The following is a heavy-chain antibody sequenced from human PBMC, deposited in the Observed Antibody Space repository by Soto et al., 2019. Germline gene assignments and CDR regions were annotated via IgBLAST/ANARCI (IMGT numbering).Heavy chain of an antibody. CDR1: GFTFSSYW. CDR3: AVVAMTRHLYDYHCSGMDV. CDR2: INSDGSST. D-gene: IGHD2-15*01. Sequence: GGSLRLSCAASGFTFSSYWMHWVRQAPGKGLVWVSRINSDGSSTIYADSVKGRFTISSDTAKNTLYLQMNSLRVEDTAVNYGAVVAMTRHLYDYHCSGMDVWGQGTTVTVSS. V-gene: IGHV3-74*01. J-gene: IGHJ6*02.